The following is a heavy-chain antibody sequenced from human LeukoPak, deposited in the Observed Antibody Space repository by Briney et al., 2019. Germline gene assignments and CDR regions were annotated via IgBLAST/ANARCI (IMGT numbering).Heavy chain of an antibody. CDR3: ARLGCSSTSCLFDY. CDR2: INHSVST. V-gene: IGHV4-34*01. D-gene: IGHD2-2*01. J-gene: IGHJ4*02. Sequence: PSETLSLTCAVYGGSFSGYYWSWIRQPPGKGLEWIGEINHSVSTNYNPSLKSRVTISVDTSKNQFSLKLSSVTAADTAVYYCARLGCSSTSCLFDYWGQGTLVTVSS. CDR1: GGSFSGYY.